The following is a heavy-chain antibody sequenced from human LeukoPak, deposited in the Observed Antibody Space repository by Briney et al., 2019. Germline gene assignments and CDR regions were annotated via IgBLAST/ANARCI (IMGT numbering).Heavy chain of an antibody. CDR3: ARKTALIPAAFDY. V-gene: IGHV1-69*04. Sequence: SVKVSCKDSGGTFNSYAISWVRQAPGQGREWMGRIIPILGIANYAQKFQGRVTITADKSTSTAYMELSSLRSEDTAVYYCARKTALIPAAFDYWGQGTLDTVSS. D-gene: IGHD2-2*01. CDR1: GGTFNSYA. J-gene: IGHJ4*02. CDR2: IIPILGIA.